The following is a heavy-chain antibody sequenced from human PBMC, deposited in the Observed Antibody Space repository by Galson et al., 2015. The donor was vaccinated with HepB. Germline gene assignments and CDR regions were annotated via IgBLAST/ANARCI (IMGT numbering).Heavy chain of an antibody. Sequence: SETLSLTCTVSGGSISSYYWSWIRQPPGKGLEWIGYIYYSGSTNYNPSLKSRVTISVDTSKNQFSLKLSSVTAADTAVYYCARATSNWGKPDAFDIWGQGTMVTVSS. CDR1: GGSISSYY. J-gene: IGHJ3*02. V-gene: IGHV4-59*01. D-gene: IGHD7-27*01. CDR3: ARATSNWGKPDAFDI. CDR2: IYYSGST.